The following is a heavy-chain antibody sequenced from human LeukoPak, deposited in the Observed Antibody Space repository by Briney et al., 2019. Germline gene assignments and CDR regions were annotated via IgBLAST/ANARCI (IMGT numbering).Heavy chain of an antibody. J-gene: IGHJ4*02. D-gene: IGHD5-12*01. CDR3: ARGQVATYYFAD. V-gene: IGHV4-59*01. CDR1: GASIRNYY. Sequence: SETLSLTCTVSGASIRNYYWSWVRQPPGKGLDWIGNINYSGNINYNPSLKSRVTMSLDASESHFSLKLTSVTSADTAVYYCARGQVATYYFADWGQGFLVTVSS. CDR2: INYSGNI.